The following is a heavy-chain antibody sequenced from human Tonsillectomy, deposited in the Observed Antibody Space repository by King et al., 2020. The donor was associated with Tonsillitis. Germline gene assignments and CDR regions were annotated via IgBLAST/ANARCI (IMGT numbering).Heavy chain of an antibody. CDR3: ARNXXXYDXXGQQGX. CDR1: GFTFRSYX. J-gene: IGHJ1*01. V-gene: IGHV3-7*03. CDR2: IKQDGSEK. Sequence: QLVQSGGGLVQPGGSLRLSCAASGFTFRSYXMSWVRQAPGKGLEWVANIKQDGSEKYYVDSVKGRFTISRDNAKHSLYLQMNSLRAEDTAVYYCARNXXXYDXXGQQGXWGXGXLVTVS. D-gene: IGHD3-22*01.